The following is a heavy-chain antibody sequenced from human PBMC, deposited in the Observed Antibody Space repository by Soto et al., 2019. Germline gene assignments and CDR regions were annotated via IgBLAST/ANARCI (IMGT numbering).Heavy chain of an antibody. J-gene: IGHJ6*02. V-gene: IGHV4-39*01. CDR3: RRSSRYSTDV. CDR2: IYSIGNT. CDR1: GASIRSSAY. D-gene: IGHD6-19*01. Sequence: SETLSLTCTVSGASIRSSAYWGWIRQPPGKGLEWIRSIYSIGNTYYNPSLKSGVTISADTSKNQFSLNLISVTAADTAVYYCRRSSRYSTDVWGQGITVTVSS.